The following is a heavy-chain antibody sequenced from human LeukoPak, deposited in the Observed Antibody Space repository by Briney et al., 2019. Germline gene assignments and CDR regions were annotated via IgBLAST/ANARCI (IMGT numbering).Heavy chain of an antibody. D-gene: IGHD4-17*01. Sequence: PSETLSLTCTVSGGSISSYYWSWIRQPPGKGLEWIGYIYYSGSTNYNPSLKSRVTISVDTSKNQFSLKLSSVTAADTAVYYCARTYGDYVPTYFDYWGQGTLVTVSS. CDR3: ARTYGDYVPTYFDY. J-gene: IGHJ4*02. CDR1: GGSISSYY. CDR2: IYYSGST. V-gene: IGHV4-59*01.